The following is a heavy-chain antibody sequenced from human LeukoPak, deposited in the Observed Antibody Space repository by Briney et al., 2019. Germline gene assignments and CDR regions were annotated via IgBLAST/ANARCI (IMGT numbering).Heavy chain of an antibody. D-gene: IGHD3-10*01. CDR2: INQDGGEI. CDR1: GFTFSSSW. Sequence: GGSLRLSCAASGFTFSSSWMTWVRQAPGKGLEWVASINQDGGEIHYVDSVKGRFTISRDNAKNSLYLQMNSLRAEDTAVYYCASSGVRGVILYYYMDVWGKGTTVTISS. J-gene: IGHJ6*03. CDR3: ASSGVRGVILYYYMDV. V-gene: IGHV3-7*01.